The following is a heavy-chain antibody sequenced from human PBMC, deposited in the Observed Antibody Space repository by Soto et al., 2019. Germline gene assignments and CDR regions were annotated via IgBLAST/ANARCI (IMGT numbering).Heavy chain of an antibody. V-gene: IGHV1-69*02. Sequence: SVKVSCKASGGTFSSYTISWVRQAPGQGLEWMGRIIPILGIANYAQKFQGRVTITADKSTSTAYMELSSLRSEDTAVYYCARTVVVAATSNWFDPWGQGTPVTVSS. D-gene: IGHD2-15*01. CDR2: IIPILGIA. J-gene: IGHJ5*02. CDR3: ARTVVVAATSNWFDP. CDR1: GGTFSSYT.